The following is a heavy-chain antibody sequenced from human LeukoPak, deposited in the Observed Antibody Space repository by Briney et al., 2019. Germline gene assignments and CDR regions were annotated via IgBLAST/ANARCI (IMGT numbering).Heavy chain of an antibody. CDR1: GFIFKKYW. CDR2: IKEDGSET. D-gene: IGHD2-2*01. Sequence: GGSLRLSCAASGFIFKKYWMNWVRQVPGKGLECLANIKEDGSETYYADSVKGRFTVSRDNAQNSLYLQMNSLRAEDTALYFCARDDVSSTISPPYYMDVWGEGITVTVSS. V-gene: IGHV3-7*03. J-gene: IGHJ6*03. CDR3: ARDDVSSTISPPYYMDV.